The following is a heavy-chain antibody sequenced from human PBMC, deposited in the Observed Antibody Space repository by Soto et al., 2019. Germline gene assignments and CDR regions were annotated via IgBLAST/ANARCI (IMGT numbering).Heavy chain of an antibody. CDR2: IIPIFGTA. D-gene: IGHD6-13*01. J-gene: IGHJ6*02. CDR1: GGTFSSYA. Sequence: QVQLVQSGAEVKKPGSSVKVSCKASGGTFSSYAISWVRQAPGQGLEWMGGIIPIFGTANYAQKFQGRVTITADESTSTAYMELSSLRSEDTAVYYCAIDIAAAGTRPYYYGMDVWGQGTTVTVSS. CDR3: AIDIAAAGTRPYYYGMDV. V-gene: IGHV1-69*01.